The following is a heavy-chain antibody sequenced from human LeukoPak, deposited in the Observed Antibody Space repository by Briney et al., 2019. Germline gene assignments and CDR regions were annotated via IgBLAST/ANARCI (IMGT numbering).Heavy chain of an antibody. V-gene: IGHV3-53*01. CDR1: GFAVITND. D-gene: IGHD1-14*01. Sequence: GGSVRLSCAASGFAVITNDMTWVRQAPGKGLEWVSVLYSDGNTKYADSVQGRFTISRDNSKNTLYLEMNSLSPDDTAVYYCARGVEPLAANTLAYWGQGTLVTVSS. CDR2: LYSDGNT. J-gene: IGHJ4*02. CDR3: ARGVEPLAANTLAY.